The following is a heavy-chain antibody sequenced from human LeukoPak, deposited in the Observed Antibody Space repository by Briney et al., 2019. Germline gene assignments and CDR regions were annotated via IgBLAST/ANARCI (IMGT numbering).Heavy chain of an antibody. CDR2: IYYSGST. Sequence: SETLSLTCTVPGGSISSYYWSWIRQPPGKGLEWIGYIYYSGSTNYNPSLKSRVTISVDTSKNQFSLKLSSVTAADTAVYYCARLVNDYYDSSSYGVLDYWGQGTLVTVSS. J-gene: IGHJ4*02. D-gene: IGHD3-22*01. V-gene: IGHV4-59*01. CDR1: GGSISSYY. CDR3: ARLVNDYYDSSSYGVLDY.